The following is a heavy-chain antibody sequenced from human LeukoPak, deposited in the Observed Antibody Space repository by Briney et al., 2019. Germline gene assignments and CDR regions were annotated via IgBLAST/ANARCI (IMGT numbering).Heavy chain of an antibody. CDR1: GYTFTGYY. J-gene: IGHJ5*02. D-gene: IGHD3-22*01. V-gene: IGHV1-2*06. CDR3: ASNYYDSSGYYYDNWFDP. Sequence: ASVKVSCKASGYTFTGYYMHWVRQAPGQGLEWMGRIKPNSGGTNYAQKFHGRVTMTRDTSISTAYMELSRLRSDDTAVYYCASNYYDSSGYYYDNWFDPWGQGTLVTVSS. CDR2: IKPNSGGT.